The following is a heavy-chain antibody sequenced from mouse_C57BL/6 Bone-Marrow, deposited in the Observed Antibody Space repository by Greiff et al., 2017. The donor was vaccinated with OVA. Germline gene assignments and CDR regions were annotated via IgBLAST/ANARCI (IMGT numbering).Heavy chain of an antibody. V-gene: IGHV1-50*01. D-gene: IGHD1-1*01. CDR1: GYTFTSYW. J-gene: IGHJ4*01. Sequence: QVQLQQPGAELVKPGASVKLSCKASGYTFTSYWMQWVKQRPGQGLEWIGEIDPSDSYTNYNQKFKGKATLTVDTSSITAYMQLSSLTSEDSAVYYCASPYYYGSSPLAMDYWGQGTSVTVSS. CDR2: IDPSDSYT. CDR3: ASPYYYGSSPLAMDY.